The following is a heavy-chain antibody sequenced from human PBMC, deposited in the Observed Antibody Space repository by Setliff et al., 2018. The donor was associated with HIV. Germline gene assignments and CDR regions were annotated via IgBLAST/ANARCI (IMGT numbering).Heavy chain of an antibody. CDR1: GYTFSSYG. Sequence: ASVKVSCKASGYTFSSYGISWVRQAPGQGLEWMGWISASNGYTDYAQKLQGRVTMTTDTATSTAYMEVRSLRSDDTAVYYCARAAVAGPWRKLDYWGQGTLV. CDR3: ARAAVAGPWRKLDY. CDR2: ISASNGYT. D-gene: IGHD6-19*01. J-gene: IGHJ4*02. V-gene: IGHV1-18*01.